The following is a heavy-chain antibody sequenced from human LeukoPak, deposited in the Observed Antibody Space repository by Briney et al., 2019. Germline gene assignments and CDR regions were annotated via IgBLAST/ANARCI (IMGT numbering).Heavy chain of an antibody. J-gene: IGHJ4*02. D-gene: IGHD6-13*01. CDR1: GGSFSGYY. CDR2: IYYSGST. CDR3: ARVGIAAAGSEFDY. V-gene: IGHV4-59*01. Sequence: SETLSLTCAVYGGSFSGYYWSWIRQPPGKGLEWIGYIYYSGSTNYNPSLKSRVTISVDTSKNQFSLKLSSVTAADTAVYYCARVGIAAAGSEFDYWGQGTLVTVSS.